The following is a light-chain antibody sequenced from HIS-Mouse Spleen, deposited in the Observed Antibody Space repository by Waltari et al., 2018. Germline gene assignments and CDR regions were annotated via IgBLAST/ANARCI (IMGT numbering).Light chain of an antibody. CDR2: EGS. CDR1: SSDVGSYNL. J-gene: IGLJ2*01. Sequence: QSALTQPASVSGSPGQSITISCTGTSSDVGSYNLVSWYQQHPGKAPKLMIYEGSKRPSGVSNRFSGFKSGNTASLTISGLQAEDEADYYCCSYAGSSPYVVFGGGTKVTVL. V-gene: IGLV2-23*01. CDR3: CSYAGSSPYVV.